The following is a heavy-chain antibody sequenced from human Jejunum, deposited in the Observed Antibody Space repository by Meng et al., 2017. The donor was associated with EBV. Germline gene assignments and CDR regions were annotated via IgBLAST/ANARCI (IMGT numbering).Heavy chain of an antibody. V-gene: IGHV4-4*02. J-gene: IGHJ4*02. CDR3: ARSPGSWRLDY. D-gene: IGHD3-10*01. CDR2: IYHSGLT. CDR1: VGSSSNNVW. Sequence: VQLRRMGQGQVTPSGPCSLPGAASVGSSSNNVWWNWVRQPPGKGLEWIGEIYHSGLTNYNPSLKSRVTISVDTSKNKFSLNLASVTAADTAVYYCARSPGSWRLDYWGPGTLVTVSS.